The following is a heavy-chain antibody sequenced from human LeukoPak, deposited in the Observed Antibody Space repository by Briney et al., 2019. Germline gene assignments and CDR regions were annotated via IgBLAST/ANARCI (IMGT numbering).Heavy chain of an antibody. D-gene: IGHD2-21*02. Sequence: PSETLSLTCTVSGDSISSYYWSWLRQPPGKVLEYIGYTHYSGSTNYNPSLKSRVTISLVMSGNQFSLRLSSVTAADTAVYYCASGYCGGACQLGGVDMWDQGTMVTVSS. V-gene: IGHV4-59*01. J-gene: IGHJ3*02. CDR1: GDSISSYY. CDR2: THYSGST. CDR3: ASGYCGGACQLGGVDM.